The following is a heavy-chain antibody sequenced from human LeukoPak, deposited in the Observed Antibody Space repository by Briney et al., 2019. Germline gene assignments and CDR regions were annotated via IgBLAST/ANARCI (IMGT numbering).Heavy chain of an antibody. CDR3: ARRGDGYNPFDY. CDR1: SDSISSSSYY. CDR2: IYYSGST. D-gene: IGHD5-24*01. Sequence: KPSETLSLTCTVSSDSISSSSYYSGWIRPPPRNGLEWIGIIYYSGSTYYNPSLKSRVTMSVDTSRDHSSLKLSSVTAADTAVYFCARRGDGYNPFDYWGQGTLVTVSS. J-gene: IGHJ4*02. V-gene: IGHV4-39*01.